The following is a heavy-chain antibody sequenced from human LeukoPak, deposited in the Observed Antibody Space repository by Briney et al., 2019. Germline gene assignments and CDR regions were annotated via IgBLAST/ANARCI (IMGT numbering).Heavy chain of an antibody. J-gene: IGHJ5*02. CDR2: ISGSGDDT. CDR3: AKDPYSSGPYNWFDP. V-gene: IGHV3-23*01. CDR1: GFTFSSYA. D-gene: IGHD6-19*01. Sequence: GGSLRLSCAASGFTFSSYAMTWVRQAPGKGLEWVSAISGSGDDTYYADSIKGRFTISRDNSKNTLYLQMNSLGAEDTAAYYCAKDPYSSGPYNWFDPWGQGTLVTVSS.